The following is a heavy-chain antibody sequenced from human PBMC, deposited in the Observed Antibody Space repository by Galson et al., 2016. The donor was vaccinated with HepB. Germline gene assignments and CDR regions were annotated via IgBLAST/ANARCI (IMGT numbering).Heavy chain of an antibody. CDR1: GGSITSSDW. D-gene: IGHD3-10*01. CDR3: ARGELALGFDY. Sequence: SETLSLTCSVSGGSITSSDWWSWVRQPPGKGLEWIAEIHYNGRPNHSPSLKSRVTISVDKSRNQFSLKLSPVTAADTAVYYCARGELALGFDYWGQGALVTVSS. V-gene: IGHV4/OR15-8*01. J-gene: IGHJ4*02. CDR2: IHYNGRP.